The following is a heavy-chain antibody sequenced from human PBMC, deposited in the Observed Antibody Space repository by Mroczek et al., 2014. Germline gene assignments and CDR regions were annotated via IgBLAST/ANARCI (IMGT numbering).Heavy chain of an antibody. Sequence: QVQLQHGAAGLLKPSETLSLTCAVYGGSFSGYYWSWIRQPPGKGLEWIGEINHSGSTNYNPSLKSRVTISVDTSKNQFSLKLSSVTAADTAVYYCARTRFGVVPDYWGQGTLVTVSS. CDR2: INHSGST. V-gene: IGHV4-34*01. CDR1: GGSFSGYY. J-gene: IGHJ4*02. CDR3: ARTRFGVVPDY. D-gene: IGHD3-3*01.